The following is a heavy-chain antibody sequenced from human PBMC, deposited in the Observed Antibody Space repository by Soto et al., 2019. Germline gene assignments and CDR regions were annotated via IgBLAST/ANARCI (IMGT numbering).Heavy chain of an antibody. Sequence: SVKVSCKASGGTFSSYAISWVRQAPGQGLEWMGGIIPIFGTANYAQKFQGRVTITADESTSTAYMELSSLRSEDTAVYYYANHLTYCSSTSCYNSSFDPWGQGTLVTVSS. CDR3: ANHLTYCSSTSCYNSSFDP. CDR1: GGTFSSYA. J-gene: IGHJ5*02. CDR2: IIPIFGTA. D-gene: IGHD2-2*02. V-gene: IGHV1-69*13.